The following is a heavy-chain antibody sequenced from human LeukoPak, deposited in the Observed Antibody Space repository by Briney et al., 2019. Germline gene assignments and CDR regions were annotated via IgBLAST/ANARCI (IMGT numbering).Heavy chain of an antibody. CDR2: IRSKAYNYAT. J-gene: IGHJ6*03. D-gene: IGHD2-21*01. V-gene: IGHV3-73*01. CDR3: STSDSYYYYYYMDV. Sequence: PGGSLRLSCAASGFTFSGSPMHWVRQASGKGLEWIGRIRSKAYNYATAYTASVKGRFTISRGDSENTAYLQMNSLKTEDTAVYYCSTSDSYYYYYYMDVWGKGTTVTVSS. CDR1: GFTFSGSP.